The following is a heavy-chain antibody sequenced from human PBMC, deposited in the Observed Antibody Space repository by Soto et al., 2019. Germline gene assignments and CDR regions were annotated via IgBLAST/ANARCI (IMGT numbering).Heavy chain of an antibody. Sequence: GGSLRLSCAASGFTFISYSMNWVLQAPWKGLEWVSYISSSSSTIYYADSVKGRFTISRDNAKNSLYLQMNSLRDEDTAVYYCARGDPIRGGYYYYYGMDVWGQGTTVTVSS. CDR2: ISSSSSTI. V-gene: IGHV3-48*02. D-gene: IGHD2-21*01. CDR3: ARGDPIRGGYYYYYGMDV. J-gene: IGHJ6*02. CDR1: GFTFISYS.